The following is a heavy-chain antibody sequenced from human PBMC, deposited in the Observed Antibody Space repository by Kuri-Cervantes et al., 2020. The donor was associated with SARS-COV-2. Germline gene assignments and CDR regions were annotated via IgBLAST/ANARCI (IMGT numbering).Heavy chain of an antibody. CDR1: VFTFSSCN. D-gene: IGHD2-15*01. CDR3: AREGVVAASPDAFDI. V-gene: IGHV3-48*01. Sequence: GESLKISCAGSVFTFSSCNMCWVRQAPGKGLEWVSYISSSSSTIYYADSVKGRFTTSRDNAKNSLYLQMNSLRAEDTAVYYCAREGVVAASPDAFDIWGQGTMVTVSS. J-gene: IGHJ3*02. CDR2: ISSSSSTI.